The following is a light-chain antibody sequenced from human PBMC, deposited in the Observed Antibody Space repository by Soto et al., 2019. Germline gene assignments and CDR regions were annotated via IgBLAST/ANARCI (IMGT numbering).Light chain of an antibody. CDR3: QQTYSIPPLT. CDR1: QSISTN. CDR2: AAS. Sequence: DIQMTQSPSSLSASVGDRVTITCRASQSISTNLNWYQEKSGKAPKLLIYAASFLKSGVPSRFSGSGSGTDFTLTISSLQPEDSATYYCQQTYSIPPLTFGQGTRLEIK. J-gene: IGKJ5*01. V-gene: IGKV1-39*01.